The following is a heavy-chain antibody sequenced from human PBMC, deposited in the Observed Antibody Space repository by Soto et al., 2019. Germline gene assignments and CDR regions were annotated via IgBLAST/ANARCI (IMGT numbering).Heavy chain of an antibody. CDR3: ARESRFCSGGSCYYLPGIDY. CDR2: IIPIFGTA. V-gene: IGHV1-69*13. D-gene: IGHD2-15*01. CDR1: GYTFTSYG. J-gene: IGHJ4*01. Sequence: SVKVSCKASGYTFTSYGISWVRQAPGQGLEWMGGIIPIFGTANYAQKFQGRVTITADESTSTAYMELSSLRSEDTAVYYCARESRFCSGGSCYYLPGIDYWGQGTLVTVSS.